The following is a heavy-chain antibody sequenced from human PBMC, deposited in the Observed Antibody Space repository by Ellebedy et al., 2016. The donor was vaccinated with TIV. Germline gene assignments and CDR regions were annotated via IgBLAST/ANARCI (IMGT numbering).Heavy chain of an antibody. J-gene: IGHJ4*02. CDR2: INHSGST. V-gene: IGHV4-34*01. CDR1: GGSFSGYY. D-gene: IGHD2-2*01. CDR3: ASFVSYCSSTSCSHY. Sequence: SETLSLXXAVYGGSFSGYYWSWIRQPPGKGLEWIGEINHSGSTNYNPSLKSRVTISVDTSKNQFSLKLSSVTAADTAVYYCASFVSYCSSTSCSHYWGQGTLVTVSS.